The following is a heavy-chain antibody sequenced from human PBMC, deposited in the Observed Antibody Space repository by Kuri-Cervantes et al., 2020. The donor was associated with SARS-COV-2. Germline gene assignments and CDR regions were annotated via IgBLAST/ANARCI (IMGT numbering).Heavy chain of an antibody. Sequence: ASVKVSCKASGYTFTGYYMHWVRQAPGQGLEWMGIINPSGGSTNYAQKLQGRVTMTTDTSTSTAYMELRSLRSDDTAVYYCARSPWELLCSSTSCYTGWFDPWGQGTLVTVSS. CDR2: INPSGGST. CDR1: GYTFTGYY. J-gene: IGHJ5*02. D-gene: IGHD2-2*02. CDR3: ARSPWELLCSSTSCYTGWFDP. V-gene: IGHV1-46*01.